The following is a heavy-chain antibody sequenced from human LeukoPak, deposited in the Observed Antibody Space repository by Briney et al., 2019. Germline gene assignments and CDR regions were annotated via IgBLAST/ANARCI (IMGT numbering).Heavy chain of an antibody. CDR2: ISAYNGNT. Sequence: ASVKVSCKASGYTFTSYGISWVRQAPGQGLEWMGWISAYNGNTNYAQKLQGRVTMTTDTSTSTAYMELRSLRSDDTAVYYCAVLLWFGELSDYWGQGTLVTVSS. D-gene: IGHD3-10*01. CDR1: GYTFTSYG. CDR3: AVLLWFGELSDY. J-gene: IGHJ4*02. V-gene: IGHV1-18*01.